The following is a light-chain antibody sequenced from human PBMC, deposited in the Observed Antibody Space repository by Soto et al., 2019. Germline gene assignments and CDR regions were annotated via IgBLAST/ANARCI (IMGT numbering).Light chain of an antibody. CDR3: QQANSFPRT. J-gene: IGKJ3*01. V-gene: IGKV1-39*01. Sequence: DIQMTQSPSSLSASVGDRVTITCRASQSISSYLNWYQQKPGKAPKLLIYAASSLQSGVPSRFSGSGSGTDFTLTINNLQPEDFATYYCQQANSFPRTFGPGNKGDIK. CDR1: QSISSY. CDR2: AAS.